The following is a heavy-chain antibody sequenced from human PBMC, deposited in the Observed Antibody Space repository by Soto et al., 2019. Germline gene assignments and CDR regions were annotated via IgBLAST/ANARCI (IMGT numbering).Heavy chain of an antibody. Sequence: AGGSLRLSCAASGFTVSSNYMSWVRQAPGKGLEWVSVIYSGGSTYYADSVKGRFTISRDNSKNTLYLQMNSLRAEDTAVYYCARNYYDSSGYYDYYGMDVWGQGTTVTVSS. CDR3: ARNYYDSSGYYDYYGMDV. D-gene: IGHD3-22*01. CDR2: IYSGGST. J-gene: IGHJ6*02. V-gene: IGHV3-66*01. CDR1: GFTVSSNY.